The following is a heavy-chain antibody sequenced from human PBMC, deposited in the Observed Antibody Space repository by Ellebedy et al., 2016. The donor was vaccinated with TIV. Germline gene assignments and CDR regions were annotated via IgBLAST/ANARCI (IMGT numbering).Heavy chain of an antibody. CDR3: AKDHWAGDSGGPSSHYDY. Sequence: GESLKISCAASGFTFSNYAISWVRQAPGKGLEWVSGVSASGGWIHYADSVKGRFTISSDNSKNKLDMQLNSLRAEDTAVYYCAKDHWAGDSGGPSSHYDYWGQGTLVTVAP. D-gene: IGHD2-15*01. CDR2: VSASGGWI. V-gene: IGHV3-23*01. CDR1: GFTFSNYA. J-gene: IGHJ4*02.